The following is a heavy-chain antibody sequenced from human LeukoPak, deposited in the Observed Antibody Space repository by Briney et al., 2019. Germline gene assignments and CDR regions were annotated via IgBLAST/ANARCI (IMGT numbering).Heavy chain of an antibody. V-gene: IGHV3-7*01. CDR1: GFSVSAYW. CDR2: INEAGSEK. Sequence: GGSLRLSCAASGFSVSAYWMSWVRQAPGKGLEWVANINEAGSEKPYVDSVKGRFTISRDNAKNSLYLEMNSLRAEDTAVYYCGRGHWGLDYWGQGTLVTVSS. D-gene: IGHD7-27*01. J-gene: IGHJ4*02. CDR3: GRGHWGLDY.